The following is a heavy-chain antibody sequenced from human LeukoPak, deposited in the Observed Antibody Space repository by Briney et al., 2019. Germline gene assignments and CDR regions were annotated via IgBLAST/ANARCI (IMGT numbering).Heavy chain of an antibody. Sequence: ASVKVSCKASGYTFTSYYMHWVRQAPGQGLEWMGIINPSGGSTSYAQKFQGRVTMTRDMSTSTVYMEPSSLRSEDTAVYYCARWLGYRLVLDYWGQGTLVTVSS. CDR3: ARWLGYRLVLDY. CDR1: GYTFTSYY. CDR2: INPSGGST. J-gene: IGHJ4*02. D-gene: IGHD6-19*01. V-gene: IGHV1-46*01.